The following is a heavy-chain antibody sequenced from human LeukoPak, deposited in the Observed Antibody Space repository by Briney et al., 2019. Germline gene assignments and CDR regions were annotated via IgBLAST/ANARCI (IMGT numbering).Heavy chain of an antibody. J-gene: IGHJ4*02. V-gene: IGHV4-59*01. CDR3: ASLGYRAYYFDY. CDR1: GGSISSYY. Sequence: SETLSLTCTVSGGSISSYYWSWIRQPPGKGLEWIGYIYYSGSTNYNPSLKGRVTISVDTSKNQFSLKLSSVTAADTAVYYCASLGYRAYYFDYWGQGTLVTVSS. D-gene: IGHD5-24*01. CDR2: IYYSGST.